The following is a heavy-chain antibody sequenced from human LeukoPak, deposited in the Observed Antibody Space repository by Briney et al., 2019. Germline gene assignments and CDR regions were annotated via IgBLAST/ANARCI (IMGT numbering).Heavy chain of an antibody. CDR3: ARAAGGYYYYYMDV. D-gene: IGHD3-16*01. V-gene: IGHV4-59*01. CDR1: GGSISSYY. Sequence: PSETLSLTCTVSGGSISSYYWSWIRQPPGKGLEWIGYIYYSGSTNYNSSLKSRVTISVDTSKNQFSLKLSSVTAADTAVYYCARAAGGYYYYYMDVWGKGTTVTVSS. J-gene: IGHJ6*03. CDR2: IYYSGST.